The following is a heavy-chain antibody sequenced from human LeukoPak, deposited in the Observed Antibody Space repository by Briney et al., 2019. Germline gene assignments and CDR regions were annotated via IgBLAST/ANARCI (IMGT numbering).Heavy chain of an antibody. CDR3: ARDFSGYYDSSGYYYGTAFDI. Sequence: GGSLRLSCAASGFTFSSYWMSWVRQALGKGLEWVANIKQDGSEKYYVDSVKGRFTISRDNAKNSLYLQMNSLRAEDTAVYYCARDFSGYYDSSGYYYGTAFDIWGQGTMVTVSS. CDR2: IKQDGSEK. D-gene: IGHD3-22*01. J-gene: IGHJ3*02. CDR1: GFTFSSYW. V-gene: IGHV3-7*01.